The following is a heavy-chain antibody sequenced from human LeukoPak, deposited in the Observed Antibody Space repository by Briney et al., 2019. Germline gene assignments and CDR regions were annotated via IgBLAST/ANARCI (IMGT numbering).Heavy chain of an antibody. V-gene: IGHV3-49*03. CDR3: TRPQYCSGGSCYPSDY. Sequence: GGSLRLSCTASGFTFGDYAMSWLRQAPGKGLEWVGFIRSKAYGGTTEYAASVKGRFTISRDDSKSIAYLQMNSLKTEDTAVYYCTRPQYCSGGSCYPSDYWGQGTLVTVSS. J-gene: IGHJ4*02. CDR2: IRSKAYGGTT. D-gene: IGHD2-15*01. CDR1: GFTFGDYA.